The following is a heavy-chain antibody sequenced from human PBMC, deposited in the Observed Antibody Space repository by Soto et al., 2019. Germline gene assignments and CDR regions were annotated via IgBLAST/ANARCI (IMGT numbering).Heavy chain of an antibody. CDR2: IIPILAIA. CDR3: AREQVILGTYGMDA. V-gene: IGHV1-69*08. Sequence: QVHLVQSGSEVKKPGSSVKVSCKASGGTFSTYTITWVRQAPGQGLEWMGRIIPILAIADYAQKFQGRVTITADKSTSTAYMELSSLRSEDTAVYYCAREQVILGTYGMDAWGQGTTVTVSS. D-gene: IGHD2-15*01. CDR1: GGTFSTYT. J-gene: IGHJ6*02.